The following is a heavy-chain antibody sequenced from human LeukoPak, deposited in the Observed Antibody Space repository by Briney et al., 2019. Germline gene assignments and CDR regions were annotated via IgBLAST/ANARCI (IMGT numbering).Heavy chain of an antibody. V-gene: IGHV1-69*13. CDR1: GGTFSSYA. CDR2: IIPIFGTA. J-gene: IGHJ6*02. Sequence: SVKVSCKASGGTFSSYAISWVRQAPEQGLEWMGGIIPIFGTANYAQKFQGRVTITADESTSTAYMELSSLRSEDTAVYYCARVTVTIPYYYGMDVWGQGTTVTVSS. D-gene: IGHD4-11*01. CDR3: ARVTVTIPYYYGMDV.